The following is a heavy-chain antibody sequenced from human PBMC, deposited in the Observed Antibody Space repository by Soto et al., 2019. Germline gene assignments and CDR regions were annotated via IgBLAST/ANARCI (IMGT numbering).Heavy chain of an antibody. CDR3: ARVNHGDYLDY. D-gene: IGHD4-17*01. J-gene: IGHJ4*02. V-gene: IGHV4-4*07. CDR1: GGCMSSYF. Sequence: SESLSITCAVCGGCMSSYFWSWTRKSAGKGLEWVGRIYPNGNTNFNPSLRRRVTMSVDTSKNQFSLKLTSMTAAHTAVYYCARVNHGDYLDYWGQGTQVTGSS. CDR2: IYPNGNT.